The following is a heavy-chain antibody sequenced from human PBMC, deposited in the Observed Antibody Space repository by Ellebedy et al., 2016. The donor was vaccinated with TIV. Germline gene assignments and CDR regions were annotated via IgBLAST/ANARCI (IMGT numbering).Heavy chain of an antibody. CDR2: ISGSGGST. J-gene: IGHJ6*02. CDR3: ASVGYYYYGMDV. CDR1: GFTVSSNY. Sequence: PGGSLRLSCAASGFTVSSNYMSWVRQAPGKGLEWVSAISGSGGSTYYPDSVKGRFTFSRDNSKNTLYLQMNSLRAEDTAVYYCASVGYYYYGMDVWGQGTTVTVSS. V-gene: IGHV3-23*01.